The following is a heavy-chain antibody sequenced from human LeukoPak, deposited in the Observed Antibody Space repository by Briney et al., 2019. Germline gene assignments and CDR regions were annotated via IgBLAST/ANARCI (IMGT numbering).Heavy chain of an antibody. D-gene: IGHD3-22*01. CDR2: ISLSGTNI. CDR1: GFTFSSYE. V-gene: IGHV3-48*03. Sequence: GGALRLSCSASGFTFSSYEFIWVRQAPGKGLEWISYISLSGTNINYADSVQGRFAISRDNAQSSLYLQMSSLRTDDTAVYYCARESDSGGYRFDSWGQGSLVTVSS. CDR3: ARESDSGGYRFDS. J-gene: IGHJ4*02.